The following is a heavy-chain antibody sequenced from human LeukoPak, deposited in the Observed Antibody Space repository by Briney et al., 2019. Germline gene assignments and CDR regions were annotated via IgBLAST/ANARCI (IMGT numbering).Heavy chain of an antibody. CDR3: ARDLQFLEWLFPNWFDP. D-gene: IGHD3-3*01. V-gene: IGHV4-39*07. Sequence: SETLSLTCTVSGGSISSSSYSWGWIRQPPGKGLEWIGSIYYSGSTYYNPSLKSRVTISVDTSKNQFSLKLSSVTAADTAVYYCARDLQFLEWLFPNWFDPWGQGTLVTVSS. J-gene: IGHJ5*02. CDR1: GGSISSSSYS. CDR2: IYYSGST.